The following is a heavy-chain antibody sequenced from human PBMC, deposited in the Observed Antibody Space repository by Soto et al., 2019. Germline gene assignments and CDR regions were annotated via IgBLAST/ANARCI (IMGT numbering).Heavy chain of an antibody. V-gene: IGHV3-48*01. D-gene: IGHD6-13*01. CDR2: ISSSSSII. CDR1: GFTFSIYN. Sequence: EVQLVESGGGLVQPGGSLRLSCAASGFTFSIYNMNWVRQAPGKGLEWVSYISSSSSIIYYADSVKGRFTISRDDAKNSRDLQMNSLRAEDTAVYFCARDQKASWYTRYFDYWGQGTLVTVSS. CDR3: ARDQKASWYTRYFDY. J-gene: IGHJ4*02.